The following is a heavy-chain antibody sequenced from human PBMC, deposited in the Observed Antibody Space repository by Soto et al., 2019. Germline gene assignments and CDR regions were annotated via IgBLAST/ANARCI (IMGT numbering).Heavy chain of an antibody. CDR3: ASGIVVVVAARAYYYYYGMDV. CDR2: INPSGGST. J-gene: IGHJ6*02. Sequence: QSTKQGLERMGIINPSGGSTSYAQKFQGRVTMTRDTSTSTVYMELSSLRSEDTAVYYCASGIVVVVAARAYYYYYGMDVWGQGTTVTVSS. V-gene: IGHV1-46*01. D-gene: IGHD2-15*01.